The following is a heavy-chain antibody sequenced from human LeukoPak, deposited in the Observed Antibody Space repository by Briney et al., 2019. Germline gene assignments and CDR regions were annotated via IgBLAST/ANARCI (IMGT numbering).Heavy chain of an antibody. Sequence: SVKVSCKASRGTFSSYAISWVRHGPGQGLEWMGGIIPIFGTANYAQKFQGRVTTTTDESPSTPYMELSSLRSEETAVYYCARTPVPATAPFDPWGQGTLVTVSS. CDR1: RGTFSSYA. V-gene: IGHV1-69*05. D-gene: IGHD2-2*01. CDR3: ARTPVPATAPFDP. CDR2: IIPIFGTA. J-gene: IGHJ5*02.